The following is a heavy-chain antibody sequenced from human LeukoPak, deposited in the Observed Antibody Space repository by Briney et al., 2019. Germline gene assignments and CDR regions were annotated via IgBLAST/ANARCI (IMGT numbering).Heavy chain of an antibody. CDR3: AKNGMYSGYDPWHYYYYMDV. V-gene: IGHV3-23*01. D-gene: IGHD5-12*01. CDR2: ISGSGGST. Sequence: GSLRLSCAASGFTFSSYAMSWVRQAPGKGLEGVSAISGSGGSTYYADSVKGRFTISRDNSKNTLYLQMSSLRAEDTAVYYCAKNGMYSGYDPWHYYYYMDVWGKGTTVTVSS. CDR1: GFTFSSYA. J-gene: IGHJ6*03.